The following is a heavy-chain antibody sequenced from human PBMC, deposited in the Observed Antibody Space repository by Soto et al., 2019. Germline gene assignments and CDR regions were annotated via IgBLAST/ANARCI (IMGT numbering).Heavy chain of an antibody. CDR1: GYTFTSYA. CDR3: ARSIVVVTALDY. Sequence: QVQLVQSGAEEKKPGASVKGSCKASGYTFTSYAMHWVRQAPGQRREWMGWINAGNGNTKYSQKFQGRVTITRDTSASTAYMELSSLRSEDTAVYYCARSIVVVTALDYLGQGTLVTVSS. V-gene: IGHV1-3*05. J-gene: IGHJ4*02. CDR2: INAGNGNT. D-gene: IGHD2-21*02.